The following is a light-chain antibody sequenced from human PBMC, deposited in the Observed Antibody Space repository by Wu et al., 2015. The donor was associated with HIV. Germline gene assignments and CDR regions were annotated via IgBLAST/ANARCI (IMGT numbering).Light chain of an antibody. CDR2: DAS. J-gene: IGKJ4*01. CDR3: QQYNNWLT. Sequence: EIVLTQSPATLSLSPGERATLSCRASQSVSSYLAWYQQKPGQAPRLLIYDASNKATGIPARFSGSGSGTDFTLTISSLQSEDFAVYFXQQYNNWLTFGGGTRVELK. V-gene: IGKV3-11*01. CDR1: QSVSSY.